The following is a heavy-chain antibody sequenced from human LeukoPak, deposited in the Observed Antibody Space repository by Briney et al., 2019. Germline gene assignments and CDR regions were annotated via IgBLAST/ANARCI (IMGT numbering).Heavy chain of an antibody. CDR3: ARHFGVVIMLNY. Sequence: SETLSLTCSVSGGSISTSTYYWGWIRQPPGKGLEWIGSIYYSGSTYYNPSLKSRVTISVDTSKNQFSLKLSSVTAADTAVYYCARHFGVVIMLNYWGQGTLVTISS. V-gene: IGHV4-39*01. CDR1: GGSISTSTYY. J-gene: IGHJ4*02. CDR2: IYYSGST. D-gene: IGHD3-3*01.